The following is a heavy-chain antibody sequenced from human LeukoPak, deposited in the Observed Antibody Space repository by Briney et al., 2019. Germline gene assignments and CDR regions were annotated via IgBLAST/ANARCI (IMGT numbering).Heavy chain of an antibody. V-gene: IGHV3-33*03. D-gene: IGHD6-19*01. CDR3: AKVSRGWYED. CDR1: GFIFSNSG. Sequence: GSLRLSCAASGFIFSNSGMHWVRQAPGKGLEWVTVIYTDGSTKYYADSVKGRFTISRDNSQNTLYLQMNSLRAEDTAVYYCAKVSRGWYEDWGQGTLVTVSS. J-gene: IGHJ4*02. CDR2: IYTDGSTK.